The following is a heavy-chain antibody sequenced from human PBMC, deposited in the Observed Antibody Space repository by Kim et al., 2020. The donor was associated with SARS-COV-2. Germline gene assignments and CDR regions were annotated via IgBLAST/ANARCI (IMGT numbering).Heavy chain of an antibody. V-gene: IGHV3-9*01. D-gene: IGHD1-7*01. CDR3: AKGTYNWNYGGGFDP. Sequence: GGSLRLSCAASGFTFGDYAMHWVRQAPGKGLEWVSGISWNSGSIGYADSVKGRFTISRDNAKNSLYLQMNRLRAEDTALYYCAKGTYNWNYGGGFDPWGQGTLVTVSS. J-gene: IGHJ5*02. CDR1: GFTFGDYA. CDR2: ISWNSGSI.